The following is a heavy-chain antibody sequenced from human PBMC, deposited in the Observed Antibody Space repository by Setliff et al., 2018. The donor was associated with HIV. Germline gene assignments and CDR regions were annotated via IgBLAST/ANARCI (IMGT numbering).Heavy chain of an antibody. D-gene: IGHD6-19*01. J-gene: IGHJ4*02. V-gene: IGHV3-7*03. CDR2: IKQDGSEK. CDR3: AKGQWLFDS. Sequence: GGSLRLSCAASGFTFSSCWVTWVRQGPGKGLEWVANIKQDGSEKYYVDSVKGRFTISRDNSKNTLSLQMNSLRADDTAVYYCAKGQWLFDSWGQGTLVTVSS. CDR1: GFTFSSCW.